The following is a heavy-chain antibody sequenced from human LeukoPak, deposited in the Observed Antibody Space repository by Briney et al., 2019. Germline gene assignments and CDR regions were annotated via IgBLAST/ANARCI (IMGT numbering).Heavy chain of an antibody. CDR1: GGSISTSNSY. D-gene: IGHD6-19*01. V-gene: IGHV4-39*01. CDR3: ARLHLVSTGWHPMADS. J-gene: IGHJ4*02. Sequence: PSETLSLTCAVSGGSISTSNSYWGWIRRPPGKGLEWVGSIYYSGNTYYNPSLKSRVTISVDTSKNQFSLKLSSVTAADTAVYYCARLHLVSTGWHPMADSWGQGTLVTVSS. CDR2: IYYSGNT.